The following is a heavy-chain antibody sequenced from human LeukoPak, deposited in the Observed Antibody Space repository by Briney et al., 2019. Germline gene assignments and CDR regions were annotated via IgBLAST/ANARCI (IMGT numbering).Heavy chain of an antibody. V-gene: IGHV1-69*13. J-gene: IGHJ4*02. CDR2: IIPIFGTA. CDR3: ARGPDYYDSSGYYAPFDY. CDR1: GGTFSSYA. D-gene: IGHD3-22*01. Sequence: SVKVSCKASGGTFSSYAISWVRQAPGQGLEWMGGIIPIFGTANYAQKFQGRVTITADESTSTAYMELSSLRSEDTAVYYCARGPDYYDSSGYYAPFDYWGQGTLVTVSS.